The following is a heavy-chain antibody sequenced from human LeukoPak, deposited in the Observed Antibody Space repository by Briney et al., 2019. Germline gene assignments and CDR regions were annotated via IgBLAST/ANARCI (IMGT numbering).Heavy chain of an antibody. V-gene: IGHV3-48*03. Sequence: GGSLRLSCAASGFTFSSYEMNWVRQAPGKGLEWVSYISSSGSTIYYADSVKGRFTISRDNSKNTLYLQMNGLRAEDTAIYYCAKTFYDSGSYWGAFDYWGQGTLVTVSS. J-gene: IGHJ4*02. CDR1: GFTFSSYE. D-gene: IGHD3-10*01. CDR2: ISSSGSTI. CDR3: AKTFYDSGSYWGAFDY.